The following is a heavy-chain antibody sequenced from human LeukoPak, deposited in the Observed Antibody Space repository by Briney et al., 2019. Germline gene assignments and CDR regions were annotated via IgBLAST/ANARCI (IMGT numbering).Heavy chain of an antibody. CDR3: ARVSSTSGYGIDF. CDR1: GDSILSYY. V-gene: IGHV4-59*12. CDR2: IYYTGNT. J-gene: IGHJ4*02. Sequence: PSETLSLTCTVSGDSILSYYWGWVRQPPGQGLEWIGNIYYTGNTYYNPSLDSRVTMSVYTSKKEFSLILRSVTAADTAVYYCARVSSTSGYGIDFWGQGILVTVSS. D-gene: IGHD6-13*01.